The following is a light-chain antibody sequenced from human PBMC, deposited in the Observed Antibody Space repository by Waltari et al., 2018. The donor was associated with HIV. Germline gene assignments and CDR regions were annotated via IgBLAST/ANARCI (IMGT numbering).Light chain of an antibody. J-gene: IGLJ2*01. CDR3: QVWDTTTV. V-gene: IGLV3-9*02. Sequence: SYELTQPLSVSVALGQTARIPCGGKNIGYKSVHWYQQKTGQAPVLVIYNDKYRPSGIPERFSGSKSGNTATLTITGAQAGDEADYFCQVWDTTTVFGGGTNLTVL. CDR1: NIGYKS. CDR2: NDK.